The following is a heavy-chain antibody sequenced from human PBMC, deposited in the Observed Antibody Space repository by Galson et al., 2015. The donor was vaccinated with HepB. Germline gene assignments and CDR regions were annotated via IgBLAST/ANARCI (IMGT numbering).Heavy chain of an antibody. CDR2: ISASGGST. Sequence: SLRLSCAASKFTFSTYAMSWVRQAPGKGLEWVSAISASGGSTYYADSVKGRFTISRDNSKNTLYLQMNSLGAEDTAVYYCAQDTGWELLGGAEYFQHWGQGTLVTVSS. J-gene: IGHJ1*01. CDR1: KFTFSTYA. D-gene: IGHD1-26*01. CDR3: AQDTGWELLGGAEYFQH. V-gene: IGHV3-23*01.